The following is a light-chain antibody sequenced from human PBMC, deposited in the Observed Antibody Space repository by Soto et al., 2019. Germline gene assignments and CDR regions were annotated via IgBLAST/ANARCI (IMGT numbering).Light chain of an antibody. J-gene: IGKJ2*01. CDR3: MQALQTPYT. CDR1: QSLLHSNGYNY. Sequence: DIVMTQSPLSLPVTPGEQTSISCRSSQSLLHSNGYNYLDWYLQKPGQSPQLLIYLGSNRASGVPDRFSGSGSGTDFTLKISRVEAEAVGVYYCMQALQTPYTFGQGTKLEIK. V-gene: IGKV2-28*01. CDR2: LGS.